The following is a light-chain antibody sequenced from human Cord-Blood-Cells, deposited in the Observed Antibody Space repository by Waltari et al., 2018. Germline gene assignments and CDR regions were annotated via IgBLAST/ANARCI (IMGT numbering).Light chain of an antibody. CDR1: SSDVGSYNL. CDR3: CSYAGSSRV. J-gene: IGLJ3*02. CDR2: EGS. Sequence: QSALTQPASVSGSPGQSITISCTGTSSDVGSYNLVSWYQQHPGKAPKLMIYEGSKRPSGVSIRFSGSKSGNTASLTISGLQAEDEADYYCCSYAGSSRVLGGGTTLTVL. V-gene: IGLV2-23*01.